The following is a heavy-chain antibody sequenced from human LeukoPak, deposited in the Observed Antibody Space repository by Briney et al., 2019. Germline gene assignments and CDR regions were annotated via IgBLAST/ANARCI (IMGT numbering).Heavy chain of an antibody. CDR2: YYDGSDK. CDR1: GITFRNYG. V-gene: IGHV3-30*02. CDR3: ATITGSYYKPDS. Sequence: GGSLRLSCTASGITFRNYGMHWVRQAPGKGLEWVALYYDGSDKYYADSVKGRFTISRDNSKNILYLQMNSLRAEDTAVYYCATITGSYYKPDSWGQGTLVTVSS. J-gene: IGHJ4*02. D-gene: IGHD3-10*01.